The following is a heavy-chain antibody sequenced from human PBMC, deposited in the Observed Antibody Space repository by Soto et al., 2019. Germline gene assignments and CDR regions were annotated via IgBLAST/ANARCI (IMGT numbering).Heavy chain of an antibody. CDR1: GFTFGDYA. CDR3: TRASTDPGDSHFDY. V-gene: IGHV3-49*03. J-gene: IGHJ4*02. D-gene: IGHD3-3*01. CDR2: IRSKAYGGTT. Sequence: PGGSLRLSCTASGFTFGDYAMSWFRQAPGKGLEWVGFIRSKAYGGTTEYAASVKGRFTISRDDSKSIAYLQMNSLKTEDTAVYYCTRASTDPGDSHFDYWGQGTLVTVSS.